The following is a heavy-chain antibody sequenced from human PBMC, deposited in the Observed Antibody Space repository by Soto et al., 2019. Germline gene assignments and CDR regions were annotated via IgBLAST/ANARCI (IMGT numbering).Heavy chain of an antibody. CDR2: IRSKANSYAT. Sequence: GGSLRLSCAASGFTFSGSAMHWVLQASGKGLEWVGRIRSKANSYATAYAASVKGRFTISRDDSKNTAYLQMNSLKTEDTAVYYCTSRSSGSYYYYYGMYVWGQGTTVTVSS. CDR3: TSRSSGSYYYYYGMYV. CDR1: GFTFSGSA. D-gene: IGHD1-26*01. V-gene: IGHV3-73*01. J-gene: IGHJ6*02.